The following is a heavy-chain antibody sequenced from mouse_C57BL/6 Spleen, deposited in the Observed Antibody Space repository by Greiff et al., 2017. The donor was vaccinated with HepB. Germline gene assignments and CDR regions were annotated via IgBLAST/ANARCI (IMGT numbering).Heavy chain of an antibody. CDR2: INPNSGST. J-gene: IGHJ4*01. CDR3: ARKRGYYEGCYYAMDY. V-gene: IGHV1-64*01. Sequence: QVQLQQPGAELVKPGASVKLSCKASGYTLTSYWMHWVKQRPVQGLEWIGMINPNSGSTNYNEKFKSKSTLTVGKSSSTAYMQLSSLTSEDSAVYFCARKRGYYEGCYYAMDYWGQGTSVTVSS. D-gene: IGHD2-3*01. CDR1: GYTLTSYW.